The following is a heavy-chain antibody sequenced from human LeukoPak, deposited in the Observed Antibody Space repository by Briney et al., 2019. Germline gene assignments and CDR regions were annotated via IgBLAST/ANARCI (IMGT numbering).Heavy chain of an antibody. J-gene: IGHJ4*02. D-gene: IGHD4-17*01. CDR1: GFTFSSYA. CDR2: ISGSGGST. V-gene: IGHV3-23*01. Sequence: RSGGSLRLSCEVSGFTFSSYAMNWVRQAPGKGLEWVSGISGSGGSTFYADSVKGRFTISRDNSKDTLYLQVNSLRAEHTAVYYCATARTLRVTTSFDYWGQGTLVTVSS. CDR3: ATARTLRVTTSFDY.